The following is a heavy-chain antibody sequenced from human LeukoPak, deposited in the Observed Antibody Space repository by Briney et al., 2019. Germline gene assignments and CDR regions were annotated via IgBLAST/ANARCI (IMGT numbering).Heavy chain of an antibody. CDR3: ARHSSYYYESSGYKN. V-gene: IGHV4-39*01. Sequence: PSETLSLTCTVSGGSMSSSSFYWDWIRQPPGKGLEWIGSIYYSGSTYYNPSLKSRFTIFVDSSKNQFSLRLSSVTAADTAVYYCARHSSYYYESSGYKNWGQGTLVTVSS. D-gene: IGHD3-22*01. CDR2: IYYSGST. CDR1: GGSMSSSSFY. J-gene: IGHJ4*02.